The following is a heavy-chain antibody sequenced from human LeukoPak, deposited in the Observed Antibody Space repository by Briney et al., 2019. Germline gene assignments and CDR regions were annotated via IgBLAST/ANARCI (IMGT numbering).Heavy chain of an antibody. V-gene: IGHV4-34*01. Sequence: SETLSLTCAVYGGSFSGYDWSWIRQPPGRGLEWIGEINHSGSTNYSPSLSSRVTISVDTSKNQFSLKLSSVTAADTAVYYCATSYYYGSGSYNQFDYWGQGTLVTVSS. J-gene: IGHJ4*02. CDR3: ATSYYYGSGSYNQFDY. CDR1: GGSFSGYD. CDR2: INHSGST. D-gene: IGHD3-10*01.